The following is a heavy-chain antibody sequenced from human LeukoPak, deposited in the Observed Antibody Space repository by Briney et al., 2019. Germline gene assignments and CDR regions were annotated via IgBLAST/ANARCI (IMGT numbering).Heavy chain of an antibody. D-gene: IGHD1-7*01. J-gene: IGHJ6*02. CDR2: ISYDGSNK. CDR1: GFTFSSYA. V-gene: IGHV3-30-3*01. Sequence: GGSLRLSCAASGFTFSSYAMHWVRQAPGKGLEWVAVISYDGSNKYYADSVKGRLTISRDNSKNTLYLQMNSLRAEDTAVYYCARGVTGTTTILSYYYYGMDVWGQGTTVTVSS. CDR3: ARGVTGTTTILSYYYYGMDV.